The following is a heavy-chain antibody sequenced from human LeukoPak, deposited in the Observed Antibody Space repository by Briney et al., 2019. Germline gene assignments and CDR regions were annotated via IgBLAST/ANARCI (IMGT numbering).Heavy chain of an antibody. V-gene: IGHV4-59*12. CDR3: ARRRRSLAVAGGYFDY. J-gene: IGHJ4*02. CDR2: IYYSGST. Sequence: SETLSLTCTVSGGSISTYYWSWIRQPPGKGLEWIGYIYYSGSTNYNPSLKSRVTISVDTSKNQFSLKPSSVTAADTAVYYCARRRRSLAVAGGYFDYWGQGTLVTVSS. D-gene: IGHD6-19*01. CDR1: GGSISTYY.